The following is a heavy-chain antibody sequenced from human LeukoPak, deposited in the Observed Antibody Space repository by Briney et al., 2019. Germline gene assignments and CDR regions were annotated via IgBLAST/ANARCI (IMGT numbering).Heavy chain of an antibody. J-gene: IGHJ4*02. D-gene: IGHD6-13*01. Sequence: GGSLRLSCAASGFTFSSYAMHWVRQGPGKGLEWVAVISYDGSNKYYADSVKGRFTISRDNSKNTLYLQMNSLRAEDTAVYYCAREGYSSSWYVNYFDYWGQGTLVTVSS. CDR2: ISYDGSNK. CDR3: AREGYSSSWYVNYFDY. CDR1: GFTFSSYA. V-gene: IGHV3-30*01.